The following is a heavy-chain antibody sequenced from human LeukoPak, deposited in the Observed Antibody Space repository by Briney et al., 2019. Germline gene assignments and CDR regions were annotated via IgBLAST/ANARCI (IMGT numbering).Heavy chain of an antibody. CDR3: AREDDLLDY. V-gene: IGHV3-13*04. CDR1: GFTFSNYD. Sequence: GGSLRLSCASSGFTFSNYDMLWVRHAAGKGLEWASVIRTAGDTYYPGSEKGRFTISRDNSKNSLYLQMRGLRVDDTAVYYCAREDDLLDYWGQGTLVTVSS. J-gene: IGHJ4*02. CDR2: IRTAGDT. D-gene: IGHD1-1*01.